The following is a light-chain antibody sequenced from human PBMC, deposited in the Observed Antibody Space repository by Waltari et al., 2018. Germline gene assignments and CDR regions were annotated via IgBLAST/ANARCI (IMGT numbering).Light chain of an antibody. CDR3: CSYAGSGSWV. V-gene: IGLV2-23*02. CDR1: SSDIGSYAL. Sequence: QSALTQPASVSGSPGQSITISCSGTSSDIGSYALVSWYQQHPSKAPKFMISEVSERPSGVSNRFSGSKSGNTASLTISGLQAEDEADYYCCSYAGSGSWVFGGGTKLTVL. CDR2: EVS. J-gene: IGLJ3*02.